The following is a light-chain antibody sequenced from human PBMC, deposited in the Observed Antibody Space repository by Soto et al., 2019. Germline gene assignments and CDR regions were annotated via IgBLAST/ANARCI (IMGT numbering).Light chain of an antibody. J-gene: IGKJ4*01. CDR3: MQALQTPS. Sequence: DIVMTQSPLSLPVTPGEPASISCRSSQSLLHSNGYNYLDWYLQKPGQSPQLLIYLGSNRASGVPDRFSGSGSGTDFTLKISRVEAEDVGXYYCMQALQTPSFGGGTKVEIK. CDR1: QSLLHSNGYNY. V-gene: IGKV2-28*01. CDR2: LGS.